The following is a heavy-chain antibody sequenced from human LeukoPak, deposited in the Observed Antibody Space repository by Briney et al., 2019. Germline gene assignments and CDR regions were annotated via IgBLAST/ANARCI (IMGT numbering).Heavy chain of an antibody. CDR3: ARDREVVVTASRSYAFDI. J-gene: IGHJ3*02. CDR1: GGTFSSYA. D-gene: IGHD2-21*02. CDR2: IIPIFGTA. V-gene: IGHV1-69*13. Sequence: SVKVSCKASGGTFSSYAISWVRRAPGQGLEWIGGIIPIFGTANYAQKFQGRVTITADESTSTAYMELSSLRSEDTAVYYCARDREVVVTASRSYAFDIWGQGTMVTVSS.